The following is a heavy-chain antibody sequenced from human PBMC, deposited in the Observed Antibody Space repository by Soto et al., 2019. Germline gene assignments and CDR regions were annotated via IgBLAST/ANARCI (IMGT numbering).Heavy chain of an antibody. CDR1: GFTFNSYG. D-gene: IGHD3-10*01. J-gene: IGHJ4*02. V-gene: IGHV3-30*18. CDR2: ISYDGSNK. CDR3: AKDYVGGSGSSLFDH. Sequence: QVQLVESGGGVVQPGRSLRLSCAASGFTFNSYGMHWVRQAPGKGLGWVAVISYDGSNKYYADSVKGRFTISRDNSKNTLYLRMNSLRAEDTAVYHCAKDYVGGSGSSLFDHWGQGTLVTVSS.